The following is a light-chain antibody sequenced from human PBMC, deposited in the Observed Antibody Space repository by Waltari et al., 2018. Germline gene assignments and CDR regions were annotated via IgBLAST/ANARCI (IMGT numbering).Light chain of an antibody. CDR2: GAS. Sequence: EIVLTQSPGTQSLSPGERATLSCRASQSVSSSYLAWYPQKPGKAPRLLIYGASSRPTGIPDRFSGSGSGTDFTLTISRLEPEDFAVYYCQQYGSSPPTFGQGTKVEIK. CDR1: QSVSSSY. V-gene: IGKV3-20*01. J-gene: IGKJ1*01. CDR3: QQYGSSPPT.